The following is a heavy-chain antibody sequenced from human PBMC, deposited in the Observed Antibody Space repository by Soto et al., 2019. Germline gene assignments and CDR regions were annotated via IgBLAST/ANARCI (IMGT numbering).Heavy chain of an antibody. Sequence: GGSLRLSCAASGFTVSINYMSLVRQSPGKGLEWVSVIYIGGSTYYADSVKGRFTISRDNSKNALYLQMNSLRAEDTAVYYCAREERGSYVNWSDPSGQGTLITVSS. D-gene: IGHD5-18*01. CDR3: AREERGSYVNWSDP. CDR2: IYIGGST. CDR1: GFTVSINY. V-gene: IGHV3-53*01. J-gene: IGHJ5*02.